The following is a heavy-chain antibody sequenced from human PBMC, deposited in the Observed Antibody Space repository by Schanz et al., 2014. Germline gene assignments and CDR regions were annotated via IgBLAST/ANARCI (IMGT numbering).Heavy chain of an antibody. J-gene: IGHJ3*02. CDR3: AKGRFGELSAFDI. Sequence: EVQLVASGGGLVQPGGSLRLSCAASGFGFSSYSMNWVRQAPGKGLEWVSAISGSGGSTYYADSVEGRFTISRDNSKNTLYLQMNSLRAEDTAVYYCAKGRFGELSAFDIRGQGTMVTVSS. V-gene: IGHV3-23*04. CDR2: ISGSGGST. D-gene: IGHD3-10*01. CDR1: GFGFSSYS.